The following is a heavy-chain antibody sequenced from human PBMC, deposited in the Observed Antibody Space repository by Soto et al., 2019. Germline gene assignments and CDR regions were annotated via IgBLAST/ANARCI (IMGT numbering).Heavy chain of an antibody. CDR1: GFTVSNNY. J-gene: IGHJ4*02. V-gene: IGHV3-53*01. Sequence: EVQLVESGGGLIQPGGSLRLSCAVSGFTVSNNYMSWVRQAPGKGLEGVSVIYSGGNTAYGDSVKGRFTISRDNSKNHIYLQKNTLGPPHTAVYYCATNPGGGGYWGQGTLVTVSS. CDR2: IYSGGNT. CDR3: ATNPGGGGY. D-gene: IGHD3-10*01.